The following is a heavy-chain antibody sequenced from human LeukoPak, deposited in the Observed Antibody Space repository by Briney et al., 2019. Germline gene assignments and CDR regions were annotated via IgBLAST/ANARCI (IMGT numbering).Heavy chain of an antibody. J-gene: IGHJ6*02. CDR2: IYYSGST. CDR1: GGSISSYY. Sequence: SETLSLTCTVSGGSISSYYWSWTRQPPGKGLEWIGYIYYSGSTNYNPSLKSRVTISVDTSKNQFSLKLSSVTAADTAVYYCARLPTSDYYYYGMDVWGQGTTVTVSS. V-gene: IGHV4-59*08. D-gene: IGHD2-2*01. CDR3: ARLPTSDYYYYGMDV.